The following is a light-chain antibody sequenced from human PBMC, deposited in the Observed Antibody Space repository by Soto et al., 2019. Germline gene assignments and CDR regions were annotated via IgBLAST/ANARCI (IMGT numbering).Light chain of an antibody. J-gene: IGLJ1*01. CDR3: SSYTSSSTPYV. Sequence: QSALTQPASVSGSPGQSITISCTGTSSDVGGYNYVSWYQQHPGKAPKLMIYDVSNRPSGVSNRFSGSKSGNTASLTISGLRPEDEADYYCSSYTSSSTPYVFGTGTTLTVL. CDR1: SSDVGGYNY. CDR2: DVS. V-gene: IGLV2-14*01.